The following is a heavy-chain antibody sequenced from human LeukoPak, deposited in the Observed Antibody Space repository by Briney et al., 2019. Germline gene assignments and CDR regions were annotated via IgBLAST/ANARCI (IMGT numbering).Heavy chain of an antibody. CDR1: GFTFSTYN. Sequence: PGGSLRLSCAASGFTFSTYNVYWVRQAQGKGLEWVSSISSTSNYIYYADSVKGRFTISRDNAKNSLYLQMNSLRAEDTAVYYCARALWSGPVYYGMDVWGQGTTVTVSS. V-gene: IGHV3-21*06. D-gene: IGHD3-10*01. J-gene: IGHJ6*02. CDR3: ARALWSGPVYYGMDV. CDR2: ISSTSNYI.